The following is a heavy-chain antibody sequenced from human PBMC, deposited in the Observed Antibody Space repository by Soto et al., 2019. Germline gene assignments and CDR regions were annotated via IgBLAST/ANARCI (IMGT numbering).Heavy chain of an antibody. Sequence: QVQLVESGGGVVQPGRSLRLSCAASGFTFSSYGMHWVRQAPGKGLEWVAVIWFDGSNKFYADSVKGRFTISRDNSKTPVSLQMNSLRDADSAAYYCATTGPYWGQGTLVTVSS. V-gene: IGHV3-33*01. CDR1: GFTFSSYG. J-gene: IGHJ4*02. CDR3: ATTGPY. CDR2: IWFDGSNK.